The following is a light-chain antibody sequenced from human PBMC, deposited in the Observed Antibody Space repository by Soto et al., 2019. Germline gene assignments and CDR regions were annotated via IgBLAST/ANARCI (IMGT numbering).Light chain of an antibody. J-gene: IGLJ1*01. CDR2: ERT. CDR1: SSDFGTYNF. V-gene: IGLV2-14*02. Sequence: QSVLTQPASVSGSHGQSITISCTGTSSDFGTYNFVSWYQHHPGKVPKLIVYERTKRPSGVPDRVSASKSGNTASLTVSGLRAEDEDDYYCSSYAGSSNVFGTGTKVTV. CDR3: SSYAGSSNV.